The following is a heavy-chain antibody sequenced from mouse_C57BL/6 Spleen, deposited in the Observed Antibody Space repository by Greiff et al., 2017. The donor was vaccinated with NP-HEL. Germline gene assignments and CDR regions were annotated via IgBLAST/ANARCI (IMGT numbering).Heavy chain of an antibody. CDR2: IYPGNSDT. D-gene: IGHD1-1*01. CDR1: GYTFTSYW. V-gene: IGHV1-5*01. CDR3: TRDYGSDAMDY. J-gene: IGHJ4*01. Sequence: EVQLQQSGTVLARPGASVKMSCKTSGYTFTSYWMHWVKQRPGQGLEWIGAIYPGNSDTSYNQKFKGKATLTAVTSASTAYMGLSSLTNEDSAVYYCTRDYGSDAMDYWGQGTSVTVSS.